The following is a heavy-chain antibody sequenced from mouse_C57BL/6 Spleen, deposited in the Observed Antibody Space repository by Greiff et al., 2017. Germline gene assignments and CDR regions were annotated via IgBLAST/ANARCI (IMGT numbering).Heavy chain of an antibody. CDR2: ISSGSSTI. J-gene: IGHJ2*01. Sequence: EVKLKESGGGLVKPGGSLKLSCAASGFTFSDYGMHWVRQAPEKGLEWVAYISSGSSTIYYADTVKGRFTISRDNAKNTLFLQMTSLRSEDTAMYYCARELLRNFDYWGQGTTLTVSS. V-gene: IGHV5-17*01. CDR3: ARELLRNFDY. CDR1: GFTFSDYG. D-gene: IGHD1-1*01.